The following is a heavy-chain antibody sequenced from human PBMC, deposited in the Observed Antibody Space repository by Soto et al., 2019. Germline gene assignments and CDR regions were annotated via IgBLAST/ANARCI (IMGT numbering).Heavy chain of an antibody. J-gene: IGHJ4*02. CDR1: GYTXSRYA. CDR2: INAGNGNT. CDR3: ARDYYDSSGYWDYYFDY. V-gene: IGHV1-3*01. Sequence: SXKVSCKAAGYTXSRYASDWVRQAPGQRLEWMGWINAGNGNTKYSQKFQGRVTITSYTSASTAYIELSSLRPQDTAVYYCARDYYDSSGYWDYYFDYWGQGTLVTVSS. D-gene: IGHD3-22*01.